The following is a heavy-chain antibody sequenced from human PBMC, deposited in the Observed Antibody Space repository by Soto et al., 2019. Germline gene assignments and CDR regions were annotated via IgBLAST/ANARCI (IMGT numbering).Heavy chain of an antibody. D-gene: IGHD5-12*01. Sequence: SETLSLTCTVSGGSISSGDYYWSWIRQPPGKGLEWIGYIYYSGSTYYNPSLKSRVTISVETSKNQFSLKLSSVTAADTAVYYCARVTNGGYSGYWFYFDYWGQGTLVTVSS. V-gene: IGHV4-30-4*01. J-gene: IGHJ4*02. CDR3: ARVTNGGYSGYWFYFDY. CDR2: IYYSGST. CDR1: GGSISSGDYY.